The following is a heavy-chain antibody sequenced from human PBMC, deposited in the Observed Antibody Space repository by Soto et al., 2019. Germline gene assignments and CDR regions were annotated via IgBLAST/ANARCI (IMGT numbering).Heavy chain of an antibody. CDR1: GYTFTSYY. Sequence: SVKVSCKASGYTFTSYYMHWVRQAPGQGLEWMGGIIPIFGTANYAQKFQGRVTITADESTSTAYMELSSLRSEDTAVYYCARDLRTTVTTDYYYGMDVWGQGTTVTVSS. CDR2: IIPIFGTA. CDR3: ARDLRTTVTTDYYYGMDV. J-gene: IGHJ6*02. D-gene: IGHD4-17*01. V-gene: IGHV1-69*13.